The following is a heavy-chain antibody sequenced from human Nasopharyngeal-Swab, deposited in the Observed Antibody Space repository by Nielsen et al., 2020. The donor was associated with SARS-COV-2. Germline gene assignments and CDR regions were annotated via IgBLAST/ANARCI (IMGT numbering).Heavy chain of an antibody. D-gene: IGHD1-26*01. Sequence: ASVKVSCKASGYTFTSYYMHWVRQAPGQGLDWMGIINPSGGSTSYAQKFQGRVTMTRDTSTSTVYMELSSLRSEDTAVYCCASFIVGAHRETYYGGMDVWGQGTTVTVSS. V-gene: IGHV1-46*01. J-gene: IGHJ6*02. CDR3: ASFIVGAHRETYYGGMDV. CDR2: INPSGGST. CDR1: GYTFTSYY.